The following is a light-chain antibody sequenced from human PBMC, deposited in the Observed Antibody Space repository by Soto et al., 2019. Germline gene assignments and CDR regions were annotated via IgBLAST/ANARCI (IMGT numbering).Light chain of an antibody. CDR3: QQYNNWPPRT. J-gene: IGKJ1*01. CDR2: GAS. CDR1: QSVSSSS. Sequence: EIVLTQSPGTLCLSPGERATLSCRAIQSVSSSSLAWYQQKRGQAPRLLIYGASTRAAGVPARFSGSGSGTEFTLTISSLQSEDFAVYYCQQYNNWPPRTFGQGTKVDI. V-gene: IGKV3-15*01.